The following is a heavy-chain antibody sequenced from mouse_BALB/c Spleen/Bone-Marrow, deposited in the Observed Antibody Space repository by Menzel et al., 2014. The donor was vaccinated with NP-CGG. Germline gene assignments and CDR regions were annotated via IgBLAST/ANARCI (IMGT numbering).Heavy chain of an antibody. D-gene: IGHD2-10*02. CDR1: GYSFSGYT. CDR3: KRGLEYVVDY. J-gene: IGHJ4*01. V-gene: IGHV1-31*01. CDR2: INPYNGGT. Sequence: EVQLQQSGPELVKPGASMKISCKASGYSFSGYTMNWVKQSHGKNLDWIGIINPYNGGTSYNQKFKDMSTLTVDKSSSTAYMELRSLTSEESAVEYCKRGLEYVVDYWGQGTSVTVSS.